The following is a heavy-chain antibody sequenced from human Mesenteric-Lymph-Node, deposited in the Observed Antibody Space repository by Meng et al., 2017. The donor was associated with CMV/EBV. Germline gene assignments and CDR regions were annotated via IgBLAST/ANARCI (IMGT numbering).Heavy chain of an antibody. D-gene: IGHD3-22*01. V-gene: IGHV4-59*01. CDR1: GGSISSYY. CDR2: IYYTGST. J-gene: IGHJ4*02. CDR3: ASTRGGYYYDRSGIDY. Sequence: SETLSLTCTVSGGSISSYYWSWIRQPPGKGLEWIGYIYYTGSTNYNPSLKSRVTISLDTSKNQFSLKPSSVTAADTAVYYWASTRGGYYYDRSGIDYWGQGTLVTVSS.